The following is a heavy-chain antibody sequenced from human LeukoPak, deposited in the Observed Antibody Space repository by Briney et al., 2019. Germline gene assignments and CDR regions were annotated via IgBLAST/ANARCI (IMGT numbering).Heavy chain of an antibody. CDR1: GFTFSSYA. CDR2: ISYDGSNE. J-gene: IGHJ4*01. CDR3: ARDGNGFNSGWSAVFDY. D-gene: IGHD6-19*01. V-gene: IGHV3-30*04. Sequence: QPGGSLRLSCAASGFTFSSYAIHWVRQAPGKGLEWVAVISYDGSNEYYADSVKGRFIISRDDSWNTLYLQMNSLRGEDTALYYCARDGNGFNSGWSAVFDYWGQGTLVTVSS.